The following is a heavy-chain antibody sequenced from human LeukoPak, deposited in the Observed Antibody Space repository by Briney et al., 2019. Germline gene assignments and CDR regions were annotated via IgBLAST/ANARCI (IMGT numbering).Heavy chain of an antibody. Sequence: GASMKVSCKASGYTFTSYGISWVRQAPGQGLEWMGWISVYNGNTNYAQKLQGRVTMTTYTSTTTAYMELRSLRSDDTAVYYCARGRWRWSSSSFSWDWFDPWGQGTLVTVSS. J-gene: IGHJ5*02. V-gene: IGHV1-18*01. CDR3: ARGRWRWSSSSFSWDWFDP. CDR1: GYTFTSYG. D-gene: IGHD6-6*01. CDR2: ISVYNGNT.